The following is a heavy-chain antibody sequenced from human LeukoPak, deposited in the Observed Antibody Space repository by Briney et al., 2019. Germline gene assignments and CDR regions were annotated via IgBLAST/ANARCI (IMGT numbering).Heavy chain of an antibody. J-gene: IGHJ4*02. Sequence: GAPVKVSCKASGYTFTSYGISWVRQAPGQGLEWMGWISAYNGNTNYAQKLLGRVTMTTDTSTSTAYMELRSLKSDDTAVDYCARVAAAGLTHLAYWGQGTLVTVSS. V-gene: IGHV1-18*01. CDR1: GYTFTSYG. CDR3: ARVAAAGLTHLAY. CDR2: ISAYNGNT. D-gene: IGHD6-13*01.